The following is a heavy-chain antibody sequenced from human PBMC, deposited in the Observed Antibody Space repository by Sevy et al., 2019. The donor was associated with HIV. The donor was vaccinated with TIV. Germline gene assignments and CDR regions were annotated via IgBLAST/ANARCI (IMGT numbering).Heavy chain of an antibody. J-gene: IGHJ6*02. CDR3: AKGTLVVPAVIYYYYGMDV. Sequence: QLGGSLRLSCAASGFTFSSYAMNWVRQAPGKGLEWVSAISHSGGSTYYADSVKGRFTISRDNSKNTLYLQRNSLRAEDTAVYYCAKGTLVVPAVIYYYYGMDVWGQGTTVTVSS. V-gene: IGHV3-23*01. CDR2: ISHSGGST. CDR1: GFTFSSYA. D-gene: IGHD2-2*02.